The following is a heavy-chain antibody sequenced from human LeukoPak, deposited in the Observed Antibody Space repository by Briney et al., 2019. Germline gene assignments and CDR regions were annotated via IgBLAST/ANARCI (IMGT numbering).Heavy chain of an antibody. CDR3: AKGGARSQAVKYFDH. CDR1: GFTFSNYG. V-gene: IGHV3-30*02. CDR2: IRYDGSNK. D-gene: IGHD4/OR15-4a*01. Sequence: GGSLRLSCAASGFTFSNYGIHWVRQAPGKGLEWVAFIRYDGSNKWYTDSVKGRFTISRDNSKNTLYLQMNGLSAADTAVYYCAKGGARSQAVKYFDHWGQGTLVTVSS. J-gene: IGHJ4*02.